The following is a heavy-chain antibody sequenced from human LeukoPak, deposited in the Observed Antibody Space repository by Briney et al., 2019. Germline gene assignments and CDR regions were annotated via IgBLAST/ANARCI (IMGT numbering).Heavy chain of an antibody. CDR2: ISGSGGST. V-gene: IGHV3-23*01. D-gene: IGHD1-26*01. J-gene: IGHJ3*02. Sequence: GGSLRLSCAASGLTVTSKFMAWVRQAPGKGLEWVSAISGSGGSTYYADSVKGRFTISRDNSKNTLYLQMNSLRAEDTAVYYCAKDRKVGAFDIWGQGTMVTVSS. CDR1: GLTVTSKF. CDR3: AKDRKVGAFDI.